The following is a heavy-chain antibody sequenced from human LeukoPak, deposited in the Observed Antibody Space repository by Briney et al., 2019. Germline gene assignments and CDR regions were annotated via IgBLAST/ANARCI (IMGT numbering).Heavy chain of an antibody. CDR2: IYYSGST. Sequence: PSETLSLTCTVSGGSISSSSYYWGWIRQPPGKGLEWIGSIYYSGSTYYNPSLKSRVTISVDTSKNQFSLKLSSVTAADTAVYYCARVWFPDAFDIWGQGTMVTVSS. V-gene: IGHV4-39*07. J-gene: IGHJ3*02. CDR3: ARVWFPDAFDI. D-gene: IGHD3-10*01. CDR1: GGSISSSSYY.